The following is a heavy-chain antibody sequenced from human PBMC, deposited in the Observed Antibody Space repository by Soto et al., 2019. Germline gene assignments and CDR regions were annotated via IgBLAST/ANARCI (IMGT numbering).Heavy chain of an antibody. CDR1: GGSISSSSYY. CDR2: IYYSGST. J-gene: IGHJ4*02. CDR3: STEINYYVLWSPNFDY. D-gene: IGHD3-10*01. V-gene: IGHV4-39*01. Sequence: SETLSLTCTVSGGSISSSSYYWGWIRQPPGKGLEWIGSIYYSGSTYYNPSLKSRVTISVDTSKNQFSLKLSSVTAADTAVYYCSTEINYYVLWSPNFDYWGQGTLVTVSS.